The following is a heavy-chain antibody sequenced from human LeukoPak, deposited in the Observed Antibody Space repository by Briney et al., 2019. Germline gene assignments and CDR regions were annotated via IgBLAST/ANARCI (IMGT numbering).Heavy chain of an antibody. D-gene: IGHD4-17*01. V-gene: IGHV1-2*02. Sequence: ASAKVSCKTSGYTFTFFYVHWLRHSPGQGLEWMGWIRPGSGDINYAQKFRDRVTVTSDTSTTTAYMEVNKLTSDDTAVYYCARDDGDYLLGFDFWGQGTLVTVSS. CDR3: ARDDGDYLLGFDF. CDR1: GYTFTFFY. J-gene: IGHJ4*02. CDR2: IRPGSGDI.